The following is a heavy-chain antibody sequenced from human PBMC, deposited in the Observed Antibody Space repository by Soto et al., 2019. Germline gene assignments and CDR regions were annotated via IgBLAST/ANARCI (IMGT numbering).Heavy chain of an antibody. V-gene: IGHV3-48*01. CDR2: ISSSSSTI. CDR1: GFTFSSYS. Sequence: VGSLRLSCAASGFTFSSYSMNWVRQAPGKGLEWVSYISSSSSTIYYADSVKGRFTISRDNAKNSLYLQMNSLRAEDTAVYYCARDDPPDYYDSSGYPDYWGQGTLVTVSS. J-gene: IGHJ4*02. CDR3: ARDDPPDYYDSSGYPDY. D-gene: IGHD3-22*01.